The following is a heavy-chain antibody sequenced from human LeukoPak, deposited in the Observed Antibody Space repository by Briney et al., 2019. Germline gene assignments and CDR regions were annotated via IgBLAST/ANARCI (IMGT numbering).Heavy chain of an antibody. CDR3: VRDWDHFDFDS. D-gene: IGHD3-9*01. CDR1: GFTFSNYW. CDR2: IKGDGSHT. J-gene: IGHJ5*01. Sequence: GGSLRLSCAASGFTFSNYWMHWVRQAPGKGLVWVSRIKGDGSHTIYADSVKGRFTISRDNAKNTLYLQMKSLRAEDTAVYYCVRDWDHFDFDSWGLGTLVTVSS. V-gene: IGHV3-74*01.